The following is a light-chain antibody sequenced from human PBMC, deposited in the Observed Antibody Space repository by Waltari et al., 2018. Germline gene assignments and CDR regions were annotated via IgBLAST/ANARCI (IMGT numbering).Light chain of an antibody. Sequence: DIQMTQSPSTLSASVGDRVTITCRASQSIRNWLAWYQQKPGKAPNLLIYKASTLESGVPSRFSGSGSGTEFTLTISSLQPDDFATYYCQQYNSNSRTFGQGTKLEIK. J-gene: IGKJ2*01. CDR3: QQYNSNSRT. CDR2: KAS. CDR1: QSIRNW. V-gene: IGKV1-5*03.